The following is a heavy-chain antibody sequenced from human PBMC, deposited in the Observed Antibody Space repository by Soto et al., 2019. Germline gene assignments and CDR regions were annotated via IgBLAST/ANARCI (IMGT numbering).Heavy chain of an antibody. J-gene: IGHJ6*02. CDR2: ISANNGNT. D-gene: IGHD6-19*01. Sequence: QVQLVQSGVEVKEPGASVKVSCKASGYTFTTYGISWVRQAPGQGLEWMGWISANNGNTNHAQKLQGRVTMTTDTPRSTAYRGLRSLTSDDTAVYSCAGGRIAVAGLPVDSYYGMDVGGQGPTVTVSS. CDR3: AGGRIAVAGLPVDSYYGMDV. V-gene: IGHV1-18*01. CDR1: GYTFTTYG.